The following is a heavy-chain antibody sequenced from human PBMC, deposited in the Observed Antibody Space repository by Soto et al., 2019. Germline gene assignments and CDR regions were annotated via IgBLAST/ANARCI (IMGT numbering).Heavy chain of an antibody. CDR3: ARVSSSGWPVDY. D-gene: IGHD6-19*01. J-gene: IGHJ4*02. CDR2: ISSSGNTI. CDR1: GFTFSDYY. Sequence: QVQLVESGGGLVKPGGSLRLSCAASGFTFSDYYMSWIRQAPGKGLEWVSYISSSGNTIYYADSVKGRFTISRDNAKNSLDLQMRGLRAEDTAVYYCARVSSSGWPVDYWGQGTLVTVSS. V-gene: IGHV3-11*01.